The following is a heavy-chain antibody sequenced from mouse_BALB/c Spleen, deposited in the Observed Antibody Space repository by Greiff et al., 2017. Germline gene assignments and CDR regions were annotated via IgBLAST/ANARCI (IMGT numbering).Heavy chain of an antibody. CDR1: GFTFNTNA. D-gene: IGHD1-1*01. J-gene: IGHJ1*01. CDR3: VTGYYGSSWYFDV. Sequence: EVQGVESGGGLVQPKGSLKLSCAASGFTFNTNAMNWVRQAPGKGLEWVARIRSKSNNYATYYADSVKDRFTISRDDSQSMLYLQMNNLKTEDTAMYYCVTGYYGSSWYFDVWGAGTTVTVSS. CDR2: IRSKSNNYAT. V-gene: IGHV10S3*01.